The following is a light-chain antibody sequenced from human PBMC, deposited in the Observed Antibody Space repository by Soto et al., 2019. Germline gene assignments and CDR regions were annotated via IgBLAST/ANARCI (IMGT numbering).Light chain of an antibody. CDR2: GAS. Sequence: EIVLTQSPGTLSLSPGERATLSCRASQSVRNSYLAWYQQKPGQAPRLLIYGASSRATGFPARFSGSGSGTEFNLTISSLQSEDFGVYYCQQYNNWPRATFGGGTKVDIK. J-gene: IGKJ4*01. CDR3: QQYNNWPRAT. CDR1: QSVRNSY. V-gene: IGKV3-15*01.